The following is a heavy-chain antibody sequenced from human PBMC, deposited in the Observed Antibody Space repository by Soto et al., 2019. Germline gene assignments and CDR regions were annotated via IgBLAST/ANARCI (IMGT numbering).Heavy chain of an antibody. CDR2: ISPSGTT. CDR1: GGSLSGYY. CDR3: ARAPKVSGSAQTRPDF. Sequence: SETLSLTCSVYGGSLSGYYWSWTRQPPGKGLEWIGEISPSGTTNYSPSLKSRVSISVDTSKNQFSLNLTSLTAADTAVYYCARAPKVSGSAQTRPDFWGQGSLVTVSS. J-gene: IGHJ4*02. V-gene: IGHV4-34*01. D-gene: IGHD6-6*01.